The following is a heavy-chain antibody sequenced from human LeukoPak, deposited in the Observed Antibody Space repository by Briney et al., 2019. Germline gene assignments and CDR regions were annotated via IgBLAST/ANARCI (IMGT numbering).Heavy chain of an antibody. V-gene: IGHV3-33*01. J-gene: IGHJ4*02. Sequence: GGSLRLSCAASGFTFSSYGMHWVRQAPGKGLEWVAVIWYDGSNKYYADSVKGRFTISRDNSKNTLYLQMNSLRAEDTAVYYCARGAYDSSGYGFDYWGQGTLVTVSP. CDR3: ARGAYDSSGYGFDY. D-gene: IGHD3-22*01. CDR2: IWYDGSNK. CDR1: GFTFSSYG.